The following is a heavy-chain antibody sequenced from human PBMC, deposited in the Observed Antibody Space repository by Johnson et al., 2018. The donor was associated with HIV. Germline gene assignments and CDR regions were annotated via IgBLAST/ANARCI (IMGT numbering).Heavy chain of an antibody. CDR3: ARGEGGTYLPDAFDI. D-gene: IGHD1-26*01. Sequence: QVQLVESGGGVVQPGGSLRLSCAASGFTFSSYTMHWVRQAPGKGLEWVAVISFDGANTYYADSVKGGFTISRDNSKNTLSLQMNSRGAEDTAVYYCARGEGGTYLPDAFDIWGQGTMVTVSS. CDR1: GFTFSSYT. CDR2: ISFDGANT. V-gene: IGHV3-30*04. J-gene: IGHJ3*02.